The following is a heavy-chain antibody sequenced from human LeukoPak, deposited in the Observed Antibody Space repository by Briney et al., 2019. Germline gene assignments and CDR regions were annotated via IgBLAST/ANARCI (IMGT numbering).Heavy chain of an antibody. CDR2: ISGSGGST. Sequence: GGSLRLSCAASGFTFYDYGMSWVRQAPGKGLEWVSAISGSGGSTCYADSVKGRFTISRDNSKNTLSLQMNSLRDEDTAVYDCTNHLGGMVRGVTRAFDYWGQGTLVTVSS. D-gene: IGHD3-10*01. J-gene: IGHJ4*02. V-gene: IGHV3-23*01. CDR1: GFTFYDYG. CDR3: TNHLGGMVRGVTRAFDY.